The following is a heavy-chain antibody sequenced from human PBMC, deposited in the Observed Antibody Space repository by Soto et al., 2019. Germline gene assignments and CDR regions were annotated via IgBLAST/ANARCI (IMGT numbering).Heavy chain of an antibody. CDR2: IYYNGNT. V-gene: IGHV3-53*01. Sequence: VQLVESGGGLVQPGGSLRLSCVGSGFTVTDNHMTWVRQAPGRGPEWVSTIYYNGNTFHADSVWGRFTISRDTSKNMLFLQMNSLRAEDTAVYYCATGGDTAKDGYWGPGTLVTVSS. CDR3: ATGGDTAKDGY. D-gene: IGHD5-18*01. CDR1: GFTVTDNH. J-gene: IGHJ4*02.